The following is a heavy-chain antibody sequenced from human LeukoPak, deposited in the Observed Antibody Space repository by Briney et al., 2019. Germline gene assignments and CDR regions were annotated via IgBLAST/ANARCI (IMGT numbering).Heavy chain of an antibody. CDR3: ARGTGFGEPLDY. J-gene: IGHJ4*02. Sequence: SETLSLTCTVSGGSINSYYWSWIRQPPGKGLEWIGEINHSGSTNYNPSLKSRVTISVDTSKNQFSLKLSSVTAADTAVYYCARGTGFGEPLDYWGQGTLVPVSS. CDR1: GGSINSYY. V-gene: IGHV4-34*01. CDR2: INHSGST. D-gene: IGHD3-10*01.